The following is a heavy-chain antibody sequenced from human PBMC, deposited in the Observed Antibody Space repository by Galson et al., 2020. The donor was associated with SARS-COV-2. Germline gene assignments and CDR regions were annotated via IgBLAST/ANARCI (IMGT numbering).Heavy chain of an antibody. D-gene: IGHD6-13*01. CDR2: IYYSGST. CDR1: GGSISSSSYY. V-gene: IGHV4-39*07. Sequence: SETLSLTCTVSGGSISSSSYYWGWIRQPPGKGLEWIGSIYYSGSTYYNPSLKSRVTISVDTSKNQFSLKLISVTAADTAVYYCAREVYSSSSGMDVWGQGTTVTVSS. J-gene: IGHJ6*02. CDR3: AREVYSSSSGMDV.